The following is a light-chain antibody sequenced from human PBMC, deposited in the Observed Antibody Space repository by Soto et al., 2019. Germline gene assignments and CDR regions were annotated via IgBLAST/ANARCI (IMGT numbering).Light chain of an antibody. CDR2: GNN. CDR3: AAWDDSLNGLYV. J-gene: IGLJ1*01. CDR1: SSNIGSNT. V-gene: IGLV1-44*01. Sequence: QSVLTQPPSASGTPGQRVTMSCSGSSSNIGSNTVNWFQQRPGTAPKLLIYGNNQRPSGVPDRFSGSKSGTSASLAISGLQSEDEADYYCAAWDDSLNGLYVFGTGTKVTVL.